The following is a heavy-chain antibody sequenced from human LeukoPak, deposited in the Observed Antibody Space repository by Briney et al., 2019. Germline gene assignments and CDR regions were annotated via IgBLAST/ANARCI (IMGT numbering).Heavy chain of an antibody. V-gene: IGHV1-2*02. D-gene: IGHD3-3*01. CDR3: ARGSESNFWSGYSP. CDR2: INPNSGGT. J-gene: IGHJ4*02. CDR1: GYTFTGYY. Sequence: ASVKVSCKASGYTFTGYYMHWVRQAPGQGPEWMGWINPNSGGTNYAQKFQGRVTMTRDTSISTAYMELSRLRSDDTAVYYCARGSESNFWSGYSPWGQGTLVTVSS.